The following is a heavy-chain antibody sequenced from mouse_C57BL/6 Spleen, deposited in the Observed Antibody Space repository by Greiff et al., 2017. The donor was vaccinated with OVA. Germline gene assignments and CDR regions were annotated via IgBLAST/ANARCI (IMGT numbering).Heavy chain of an antibody. V-gene: IGHV6-6*01. CDR3: TRPSYEGGFDY. CDR2: IRNKANNHAT. Sequence: EVMLVESGGGLVRPGGSMKLSCAASGFTFSDAWMDWVRQSPEKGLEWVAEIRNKANNHATYYAESVKGRFTISRDDSKSSVYLQMNSLRAEDTGIYYCTRPSYEGGFDYWGQGTTLTVSS. J-gene: IGHJ2*01. CDR1: GFTFSDAW. D-gene: IGHD1-1*01.